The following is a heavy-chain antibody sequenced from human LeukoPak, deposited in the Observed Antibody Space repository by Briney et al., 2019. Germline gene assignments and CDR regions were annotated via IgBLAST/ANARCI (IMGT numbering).Heavy chain of an antibody. CDR1: GFIFSSYS. J-gene: IGHJ6*03. CDR3: ARVLRYCSGGNCYSGGLGYMDV. D-gene: IGHD2-15*01. CDR2: ISSGSVTI. V-gene: IGHV3-48*04. Sequence: PGGSLRLSCAASGFIFSSYSMNWVRQAPGKGLEWLSFISSGSVTIYYTDSVKGRFTISRDNAKNSLFLQMNSLRAEDTAVYYCARVLRYCSGGNCYSGGLGYMDVWGKGTTVTISS.